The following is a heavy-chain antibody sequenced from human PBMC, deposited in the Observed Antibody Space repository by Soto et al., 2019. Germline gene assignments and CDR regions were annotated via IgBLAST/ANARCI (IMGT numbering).Heavy chain of an antibody. CDR1: GGTFSSYA. CDR2: IIPIFGTA. V-gene: IGHV1-69*13. CDR3: ARDKVDRGFWSGPTPYYYYGMDV. J-gene: IGHJ6*02. Sequence: AASVKVSCKASGGTFSSYAISWVRQAPGQGLEWMGGIIPIFGTANYAQKFQGRVTITADESTSTAYMELSSLRSEDTAVYYCARDKVDRGFWSGPTPYYYYGMDVWGQGTTVTVSS. D-gene: IGHD3-3*01.